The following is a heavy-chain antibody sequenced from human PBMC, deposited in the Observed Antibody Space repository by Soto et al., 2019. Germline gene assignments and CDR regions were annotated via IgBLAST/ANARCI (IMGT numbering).Heavy chain of an antibody. CDR2: ISGSGGST. CDR1: GFTFSSYA. J-gene: IGHJ6*03. D-gene: IGHD1-7*01. V-gene: IGHV3-23*01. Sequence: GGSLRLSCAASGFTFSSYAMSWVRQAPGKGLEWVSAISGSGGSTYYADSVKGRFTISRDNSKNTLYLQMNSLRAEDTAVYYCAKVITGTTDYYYYYYMDVWGKGTTVTVSS. CDR3: AKVITGTTDYYYYYYMDV.